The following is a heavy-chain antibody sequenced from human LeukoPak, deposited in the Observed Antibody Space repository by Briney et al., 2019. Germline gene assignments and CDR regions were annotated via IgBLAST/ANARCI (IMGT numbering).Heavy chain of an antibody. D-gene: IGHD2-21*01. V-gene: IGHV3-7*01. CDR1: GFAFSSYW. CDR2: INQDGNSQ. J-gene: IGHJ4*02. CDR3: ARSLWPEDY. Sequence: GGSLRLSCEASGFAFSSYWASWVRQAPGKGLEWVANINQDGNSQNYVDSVRGRFTISKANAKNSVYLQMNSLRAEDTAVYYCARSLWPEDYWGQGILVTVSS.